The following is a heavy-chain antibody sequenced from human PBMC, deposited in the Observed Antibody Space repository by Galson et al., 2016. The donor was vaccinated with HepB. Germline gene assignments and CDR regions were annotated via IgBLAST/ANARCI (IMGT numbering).Heavy chain of an antibody. CDR1: GFSLSTSRMC. D-gene: IGHD1-1*01. CDR2: IDWDDDK. CDR3: ARMLTTLRGGADY. J-gene: IGHJ4*02. V-gene: IGHV2-70*11. Sequence: PALVKPTQTLTLTCTFSGFSLSTSRMCVSWIRQPPGKALEWLARIDWDDDKYYNSSLMTRLTIPKDTSKNQVVLTMTNMGPVDTATYYCARMLTTLRGGADYWGQGTLVTVSS.